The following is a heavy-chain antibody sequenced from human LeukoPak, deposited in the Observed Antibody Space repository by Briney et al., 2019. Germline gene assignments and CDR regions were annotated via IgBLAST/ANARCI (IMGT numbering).Heavy chain of an antibody. CDR1: GDSVSSDSAA. J-gene: IGHJ4*02. CDR2: TYYRSKWYN. CDR3: ARVSSEEYSSNLFDY. V-gene: IGHV6-1*01. Sequence: SQTLSLTCAISGDSVSSDSAAWNWIRQSPSRGLKWLGRTYYRSKWYNDYAVSVKSRITINPDTSKNQFSLQLNSVTPEDTAVYYCARVSSEEYSSNLFDYWGQGTLVTVSS. D-gene: IGHD6-6*01.